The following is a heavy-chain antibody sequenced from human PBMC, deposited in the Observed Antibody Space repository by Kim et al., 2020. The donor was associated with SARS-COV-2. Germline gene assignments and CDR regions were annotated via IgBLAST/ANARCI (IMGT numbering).Heavy chain of an antibody. CDR1: GGSISSSNW. Sequence: SETLSLTCAVSGGSISSSNWWSWVRQPPGKGLEWIGEIYHSGSTNYNPSLKSRVTISVDKSKNQFSLKLSSVTAADTAVYYCARVDGDLEITAAFDIWGQGTMVTVSS. D-gene: IGHD3-10*01. V-gene: IGHV4-4*02. CDR3: ARVDGDLEITAAFDI. CDR2: IYHSGST. J-gene: IGHJ3*02.